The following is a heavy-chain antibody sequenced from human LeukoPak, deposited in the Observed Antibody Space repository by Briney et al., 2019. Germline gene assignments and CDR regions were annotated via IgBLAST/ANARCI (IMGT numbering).Heavy chain of an antibody. CDR1: GGSISSSSYY. Sequence: SETLSLTCTVSGGSISSSSYYWGWLRRPPGKGLEWIGSISYSGGTAYNPSLRSRVTISVDTSKNQFSLKVNSVTAADTAVYYCAREVEYYDSSGYRPHAFDIWGQGTLVTVST. D-gene: IGHD3-22*01. CDR2: ISYSGGT. J-gene: IGHJ3*02. V-gene: IGHV4-39*02. CDR3: AREVEYYDSSGYRPHAFDI.